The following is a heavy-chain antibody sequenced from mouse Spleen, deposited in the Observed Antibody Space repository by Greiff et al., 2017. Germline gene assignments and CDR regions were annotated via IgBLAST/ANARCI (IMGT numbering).Heavy chain of an antibody. D-gene: IGHD2-5*01. J-gene: IGHJ4*01. V-gene: IGHV5-17*01. CDR3: ARPYSNYGSYAMDY. CDR2: ISSGSSTI. CDR1: GFTFSDYG. Sequence: DVKLVESGGGLVKPGGSLKLSCAASGFTFSDYGMHWVRQAPEKGLEWVAYISSGSSTIYYADTVKGRFTISRDNAKNTLFLQMTSLRSEDTAMYYCARPYSNYGSYAMDYWGQGTSVTVSS.